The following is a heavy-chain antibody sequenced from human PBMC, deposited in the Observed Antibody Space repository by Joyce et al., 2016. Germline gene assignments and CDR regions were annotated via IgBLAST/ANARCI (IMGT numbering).Heavy chain of an antibody. CDR2: INPNSGGT. Sequence: QVQLMQSGAEVKKPGASVKVSCKASGYTFTDYYMHWVRQAPGEGLEWMGRINPNSGGTKIAQKFQARVTMTRDTSIRRAVMVLSRLRSDDTAIYFCARSSNDWYGPTDYWGQGTLVTVSS. V-gene: IGHV1-2*06. CDR1: GYTFTDYY. J-gene: IGHJ4*02. CDR3: ARSSNDWYGPTDY. D-gene: IGHD6-19*01.